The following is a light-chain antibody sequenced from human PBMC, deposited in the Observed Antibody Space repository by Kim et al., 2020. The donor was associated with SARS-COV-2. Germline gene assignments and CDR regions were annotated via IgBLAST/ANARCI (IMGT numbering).Light chain of an antibody. CDR2: QDM. J-gene: IGLJ3*02. CDR3: QAWDTTTAV. CDR1: KLGNKY. Sequence: SYELTQPPSMSVSPGQTASITCSGDKLGNKYVCWFQQRPGQSPILVIYQDMKRPSGIPERFSGSNSGDTATLTISGTQALDEADYYCQAWDTTTAVFGGG. V-gene: IGLV3-1*01.